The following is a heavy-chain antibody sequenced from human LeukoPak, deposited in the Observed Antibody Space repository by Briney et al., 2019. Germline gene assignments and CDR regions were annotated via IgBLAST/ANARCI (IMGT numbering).Heavy chain of an antibody. CDR3: AREGVLRYFDWHFDY. D-gene: IGHD3-9*01. CDR1: GYTFTSYG. Sequence: SVKVSCKASGYTFTSYGISWVRQAPGQGLEWMGGIIPIFGTANYAQKFQGRVTITADESTSTAYMELSSLRSEDTAVYYCAREGVLRYFDWHFDYWGQGTLVTVSS. J-gene: IGHJ4*02. CDR2: IIPIFGTA. V-gene: IGHV1-69*13.